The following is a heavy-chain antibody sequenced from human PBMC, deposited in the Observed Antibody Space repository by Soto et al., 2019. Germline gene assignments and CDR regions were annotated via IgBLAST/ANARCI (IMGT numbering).Heavy chain of an antibody. J-gene: IGHJ4*02. Sequence: GGSLRLSCAAAGFTFSGYAMSWVRQAPGKGLEWVSVIHGDGSETVYADSVKGRFTISRDNAKNTLYLQMNSLRVEDTAVYYCVRDVQFQSFDYWGQGTLVTVSS. CDR1: GFTFSGYA. CDR3: VRDVQFQSFDY. V-gene: IGHV3-74*01. CDR2: IHGDGSET. D-gene: IGHD4-4*01.